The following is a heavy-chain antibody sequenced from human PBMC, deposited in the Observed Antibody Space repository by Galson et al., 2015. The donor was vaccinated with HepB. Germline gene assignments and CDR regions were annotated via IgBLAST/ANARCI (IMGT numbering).Heavy chain of an antibody. D-gene: IGHD6-6*01. CDR2: INHSGST. J-gene: IGHJ6*03. CDR3: ARPTKWGPISARRYYMDV. Sequence: SETLSLTCAVYGGSFSGYYWSWIRQPPGKGLEWIGEINHSGSTNYNPSLKSRVTISVDTSENQFSLKLSSVTAADTAVFYCARPTKWGPISARRYYMDVWVKGTTVTVS. CDR1: GGSFSGYY. V-gene: IGHV4-34*01.